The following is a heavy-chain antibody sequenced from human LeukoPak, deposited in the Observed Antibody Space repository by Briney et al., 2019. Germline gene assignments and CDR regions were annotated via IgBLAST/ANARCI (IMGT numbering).Heavy chain of an antibody. J-gene: IGHJ6*02. V-gene: IGHV3-23*01. D-gene: IGHD3-3*01. CDR1: GFTFSSYA. Sequence: GGSLRLSCAASGFTFSSYAMSWVRQAPGKGLEWVSAITGSGGSPYYAASVKGRFTISRDNSKNTLDLQLSSLRAEDTAVYYCAKAPTILGVVIIGYYYYGMDVWGQGTTVTVSS. CDR2: ITGSGGSP. CDR3: AKAPTILGVVIIGYYYYGMDV.